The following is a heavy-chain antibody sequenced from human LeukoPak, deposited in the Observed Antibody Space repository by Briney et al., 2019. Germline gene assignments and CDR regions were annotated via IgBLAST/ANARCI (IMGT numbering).Heavy chain of an antibody. Sequence: GGSLRLSCAASGFTFSSYAMHWVRQAPGKGLEWVAVISYDGSNKYYADSVKGRFTISRDNSKNTLYLQMNSLRAEDTAVYYCAKVKRYFDWLFAFDIWGQGTMVTVSS. CDR3: AKVKRYFDWLFAFDI. J-gene: IGHJ3*02. CDR2: ISYDGSNK. CDR1: GFTFSSYA. V-gene: IGHV3-30*04. D-gene: IGHD3-9*01.